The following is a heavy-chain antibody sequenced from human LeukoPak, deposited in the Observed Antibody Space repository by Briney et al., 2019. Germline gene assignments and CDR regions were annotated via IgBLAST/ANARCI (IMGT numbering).Heavy chain of an antibody. V-gene: IGHV4-39*07. CDR3: ARGENYGDYVFDAFDI. J-gene: IGHJ3*02. Sequence: SETLSLTCTVSGGSISSSRYYWGWIRQPPGKGLEWSVSIYYSGSTNYNPSLKSRVTISVDTSKNQFSLKLSSVTAADTAVYYCARGENYGDYVFDAFDIWGQGTMVTVSS. CDR1: GGSISSSRYY. CDR2: IYYSGST. D-gene: IGHD4-17*01.